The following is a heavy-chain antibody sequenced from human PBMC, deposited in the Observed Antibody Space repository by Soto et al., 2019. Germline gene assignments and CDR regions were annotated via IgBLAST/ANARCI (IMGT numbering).Heavy chain of an antibody. V-gene: IGHV6-1*01. Sequence: QVQLQQSGPGLEKSSQTLSLTCAISGDSVSTSSAAWTWIMQSPSRGLEWLGRTYYRSKWYYDYAVSVKSRVIINPDTSKNQFSLQLNSVTPEDTAVYYCAREYNSGHDYWGQGTLVTVSS. CDR2: TYYRSKWYY. CDR1: GDSVSTSSAA. CDR3: AREYNSGHDY. J-gene: IGHJ4*02. D-gene: IGHD6-19*01.